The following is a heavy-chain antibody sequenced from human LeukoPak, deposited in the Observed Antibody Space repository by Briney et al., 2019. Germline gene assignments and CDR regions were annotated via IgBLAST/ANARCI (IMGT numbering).Heavy chain of an antibody. D-gene: IGHD3-10*01. Sequence: GGSLRLSCAASGFTFSSYAMSWVRQAPGKGLEWVSAISGSGGSTYYADSVKGRFTISRDNSKNKLYLQMNSLRAEDTAVYYCANSHYYGSGSYYMTYYFDYWGQGTLVTVSS. CDR3: ANSHYYGSGSYYMTYYFDY. CDR1: GFTFSSYA. CDR2: ISGSGGST. J-gene: IGHJ4*02. V-gene: IGHV3-23*01.